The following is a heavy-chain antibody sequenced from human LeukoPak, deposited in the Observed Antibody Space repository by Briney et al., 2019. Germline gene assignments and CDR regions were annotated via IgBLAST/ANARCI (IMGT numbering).Heavy chain of an antibody. CDR2: ISSSSSYI. CDR1: GFTFSTYG. V-gene: IGHV3-21*01. J-gene: IGHJ4*02. Sequence: PGGTLRLSCAASGFTFSTYGMSWVRQAPGKGLEWVSSISSSSSYIYYADSVKGRFTISRDNAKNSLYLQMNSLRAEDTAVYYCARDPGGYSSGWYSYFDYWGQGTLVTVSS. CDR3: ARDPGGYSSGWYSYFDY. D-gene: IGHD6-19*01.